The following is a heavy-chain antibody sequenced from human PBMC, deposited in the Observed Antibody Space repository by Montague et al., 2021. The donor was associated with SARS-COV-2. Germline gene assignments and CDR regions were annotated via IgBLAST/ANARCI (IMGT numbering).Heavy chain of an antibody. D-gene: IGHD2-15*01. CDR3: ARSDRGSCGDGNCYQYFFNY. J-gene: IGHJ4*02. V-gene: IGHV6-1*01. CDR1: GDSVSTNSGT. Sequence: CAISGDSVSTNSGTWNWVRLSPSRGLEWLGRTYYRSEWYSDYSVSVKSRISINPDTSKNQFSLQLNSVTPEDTAVYYCARSDRGSCGDGNCYQYFFNYWGQGTLVTVSS. CDR2: TYYRSEWYS.